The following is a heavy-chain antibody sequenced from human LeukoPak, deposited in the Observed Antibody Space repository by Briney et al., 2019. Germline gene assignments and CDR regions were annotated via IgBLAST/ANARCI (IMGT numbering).Heavy chain of an antibody. D-gene: IGHD4-17*01. CDR1: GGSISSYY. J-gene: IGHJ4*02. CDR2: IYTSGST. V-gene: IGHV4-4*08. Sequence: PSETLSLTCAASGGSISSYYWSWIRQPPGKGLEWIGRIYTSGSTNYNPSLKSRVTISVDTSKNQFSLKLSSVTAADTAVYYCARQAQRSAFTVTTDYFDYWGQGTLVTVSS. CDR3: ARQAQRSAFTVTTDYFDY.